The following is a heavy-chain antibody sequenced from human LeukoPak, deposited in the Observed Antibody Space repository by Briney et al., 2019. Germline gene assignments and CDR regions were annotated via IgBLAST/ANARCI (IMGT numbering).Heavy chain of an antibody. D-gene: IGHD6-19*01. CDR2: IYYSGST. J-gene: IGHJ4*02. Sequence: SETLSLTCTVSGGSISSGDYYWSWIRQPPGKGLEWIGYIYYSGSTYYNPSLKNRVTISVDTSKNQFSLKLSSVTAADTALYYCATRSSGWYEGAKPYFDYWGQGTLVTVSS. V-gene: IGHV4-30-4*01. CDR3: ATRSSGWYEGAKPYFDY. CDR1: GGSISSGDYY.